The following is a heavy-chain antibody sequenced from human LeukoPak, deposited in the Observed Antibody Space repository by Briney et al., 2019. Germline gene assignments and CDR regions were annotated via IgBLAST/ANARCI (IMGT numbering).Heavy chain of an antibody. V-gene: IGHV3-53*01. CDR3: ARGSDLDY. CDR2: IYSGGST. J-gene: IGHJ4*02. CDR1: GFTFSSYW. Sequence: GGSLRLSCAASGFTFSSYWMSWVRQAPGKGLEWVSIIYSGGSTYYADSVKGRFTVSRDNSKNTLFLQMNSLRVEDTAMYYCARGSDLDYWGQGTLVTVSS.